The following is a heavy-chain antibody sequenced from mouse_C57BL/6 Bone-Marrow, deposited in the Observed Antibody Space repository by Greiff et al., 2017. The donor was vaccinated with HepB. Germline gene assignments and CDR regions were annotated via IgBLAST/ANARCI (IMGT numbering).Heavy chain of an antibody. CDR1: GYAFSSYW. Sequence: VKLQESGAELVKPGASVKISCKASGYAFSSYWMNWVKQRPGKGLEWIGQIYPGDGDTNYNGKFKGKATLTADKSSSTAYMQLSSLTSEDSAVYFCARWGLGAMDYWGQGTSVTVSS. CDR2: IYPGDGDT. J-gene: IGHJ4*01. D-gene: IGHD3-1*01. V-gene: IGHV1-80*01. CDR3: ARWGLGAMDY.